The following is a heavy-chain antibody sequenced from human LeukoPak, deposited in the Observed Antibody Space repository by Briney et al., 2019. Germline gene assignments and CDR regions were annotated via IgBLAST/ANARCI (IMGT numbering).Heavy chain of an antibody. CDR3: TTENYYDFWSGYYRWVGY. J-gene: IGHJ4*02. CDR2: IKSKTDGGTT. D-gene: IGHD3-3*01. Sequence: GGSLSLSCAASGFTFSNAWMSWVRQAPGRGLEWVGRIKSKTDGGTTDYAAPVKGRFTISRDDSNNTLYLQMNSLKTEDTAVYYCTTENYYDFWSGYYRWVGYWGQGTLVTVSS. CDR1: GFTFSNAW. V-gene: IGHV3-15*01.